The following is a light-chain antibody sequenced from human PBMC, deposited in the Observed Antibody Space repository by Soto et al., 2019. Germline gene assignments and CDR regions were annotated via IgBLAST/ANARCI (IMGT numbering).Light chain of an antibody. CDR1: ASDIGNYNW. CDR3: SSYRAYSTLWV. CDR2: AVN. J-gene: IGLJ3*02. Sequence: QSALTQPASVSGSPGQSITISCTGTASDIGNYNWVSWYQQYPGKAPKLMIYAVNNRPSGVSNRSSASKSGNTASLTISGLQAEDEADYYCSSYRAYSTLWVFGGGTKVTVL. V-gene: IGLV2-14*01.